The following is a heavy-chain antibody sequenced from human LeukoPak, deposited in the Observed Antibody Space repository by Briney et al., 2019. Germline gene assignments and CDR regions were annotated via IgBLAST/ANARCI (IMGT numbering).Heavy chain of an antibody. CDR3: AWKDTTMVYFDY. J-gene: IGHJ4*02. CDR1: GFTFSDYY. D-gene: IGHD5-18*01. V-gene: IGHV3-11*01. CDR2: ISSSGSTI. Sequence: GGSLRLSCAASGFTFSDYYMSWIRQAPGKGLEWVSYISSSGSTIYYADSVKGRFTISRDNAKNSLYLQMNSLRAEDTAIYYCAWKDTTMVYFDYWGQGTLVTVSS.